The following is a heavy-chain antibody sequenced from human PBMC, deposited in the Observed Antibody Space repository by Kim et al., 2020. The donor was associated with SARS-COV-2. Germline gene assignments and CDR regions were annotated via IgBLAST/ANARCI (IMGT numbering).Heavy chain of an antibody. CDR1: GDSISSSRDY. J-gene: IGHJ4*02. D-gene: IGHD3-9*01. CDR2: VSYSGST. CDR3: ARFRSSYVFLTGSYMY. Sequence: SETLSLTCTVSGDSISSSRDYWGWIRQPPGKRREWIASVSYSGSTYQNPSLPSLKSRVTMSVDTSKNQFSLRLRSVTAADTAVYYCARFRSSYVFLTGSYMYWGQGTLVTVSS. V-gene: IGHV4-39*07.